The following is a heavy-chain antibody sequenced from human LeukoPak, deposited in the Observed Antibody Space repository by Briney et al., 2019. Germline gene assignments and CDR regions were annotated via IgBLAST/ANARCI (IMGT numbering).Heavy chain of an antibody. CDR3: AVCSGGSCYNQYYFDY. V-gene: IGHV1-2*02. CDR1: GYTFTSYD. J-gene: IGHJ4*02. D-gene: IGHD2-15*01. CDR2: INPNSGGT. Sequence: ASVKVSCKASGYTFTSYDINWVRQATGQGLEWMGWINPNSGGTNYAQKFQGRVTMTRDTSISTAYMELSRLRSDDTAVYYCAVCSGGSCYNQYYFDYWGQGTLVTVSS.